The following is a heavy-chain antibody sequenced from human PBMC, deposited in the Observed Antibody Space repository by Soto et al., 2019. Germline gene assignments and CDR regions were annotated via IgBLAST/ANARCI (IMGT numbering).Heavy chain of an antibody. V-gene: IGHV3-30-3*01. CDR3: ARASTYGYWDAFDI. CDR1: GFTFSSYA. D-gene: IGHD5-18*01. CDR2: ISYDGSNK. J-gene: IGHJ3*02. Sequence: SLRLSCAASGFTFSSYAMHWVRQAPGKGLEWVAVISYDGSNKYYADSVKGRFTISRDNSKNTLYLQMNSLRAEDTAVYYCARASTYGYWDAFDIWGQGTMVTVSS.